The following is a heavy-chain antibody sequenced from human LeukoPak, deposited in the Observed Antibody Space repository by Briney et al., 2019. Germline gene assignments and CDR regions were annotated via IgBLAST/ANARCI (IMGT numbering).Heavy chain of an antibody. CDR2: IYYSGST. CDR3: ARGAMTTVKTYYFDY. D-gene: IGHD4-11*01. V-gene: IGHV4-39*01. J-gene: IGHJ4*02. CDR1: GGSISSSSYS. Sequence: PSETLSLTCTVSGGSISSSSYSWGWIRQPPGKGLEWIGSIYYSGSTYYNPSLKSRVTISVDTSKNQFSLKLSSVTAADTAVYYCARGAMTTVKTYYFDYWGQGTLVTVSS.